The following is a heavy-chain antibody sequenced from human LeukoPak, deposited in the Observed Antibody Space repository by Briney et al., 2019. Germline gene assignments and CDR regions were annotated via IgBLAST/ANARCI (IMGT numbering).Heavy chain of an antibody. CDR1: GGSFSGYY. CDR3: ASALGYGDYWYFDL. CDR2: IYTSGST. D-gene: IGHD4-17*01. J-gene: IGHJ2*01. V-gene: IGHV4-59*10. Sequence: PSETLSLTCAVYGGSFSGYYWSWIRQPAGKGLEWIGRIYTSGSTNYNPSLKSRVTMSVDTSKNQFSLKLSSVTAADTAVYYCASALGYGDYWYFDLWGRGTLVTVSS.